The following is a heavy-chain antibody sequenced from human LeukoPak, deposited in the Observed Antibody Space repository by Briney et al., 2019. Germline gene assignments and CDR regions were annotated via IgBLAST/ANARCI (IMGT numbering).Heavy chain of an antibody. CDR1: GFTFSDYY. CDR3: ARRTIYYGSGDQVRYFDY. V-gene: IGHV3-11*06. Sequence: GGSLRLPCAASGFTFSDYYMSWIRQAPGKGLKWVSYISSSSSYTNYADSVKVRFTISRDNAKNSLYLQMNSLRAEDTAVYYCARRTIYYGSGDQVRYFDYWGQGTLVTVSS. D-gene: IGHD3-10*01. J-gene: IGHJ4*02. CDR2: ISSSSSYT.